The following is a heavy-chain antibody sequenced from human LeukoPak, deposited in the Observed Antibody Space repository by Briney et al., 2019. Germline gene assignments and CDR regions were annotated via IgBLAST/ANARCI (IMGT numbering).Heavy chain of an antibody. J-gene: IGHJ4*02. CDR3: AKSDGCSSTSCYHFPPPNFDY. CDR2: INPANGYA. Sequence: GASVKVSCEASGYTFTSYAIHWVRQAPGQTLEWLGWINPANGYAKYSQELQGRVTITRDTSASAAYLELSSLRSEDTAVYYCAKSDGCSSTSCYHFPPPNFDYWGQGTLVTVSS. V-gene: IGHV1-3*03. CDR1: GYTFTSYA. D-gene: IGHD2-2*01.